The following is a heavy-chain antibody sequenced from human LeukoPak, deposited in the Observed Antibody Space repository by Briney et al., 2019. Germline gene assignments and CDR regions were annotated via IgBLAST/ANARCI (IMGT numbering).Heavy chain of an antibody. CDR1: GFTFSSYW. Sequence: PGGSLRLSCAASGFTFSSYWMSWVRQAPGKGLEWVANIKQDGSEKYYVDSVKGRFTISRDNAKNSLYLQMNSLRAEDTAVYYCAKGGTKGYNSASGFDYWGQGTLVTVSS. CDR3: AKGGTKGYNSASGFDY. D-gene: IGHD6-6*01. V-gene: IGHV3-7*01. J-gene: IGHJ4*02. CDR2: IKQDGSEK.